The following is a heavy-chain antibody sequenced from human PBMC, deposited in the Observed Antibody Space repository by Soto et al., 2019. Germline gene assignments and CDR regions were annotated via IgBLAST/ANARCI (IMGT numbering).Heavy chain of an antibody. CDR2: INPNSGGT. Sequence: XAVKVSCKASGYPFTGYYMHWVRQAPGQGLEWMGWINPNSGGTNYAQKFQCRVTMTRDTSISTAYMELSRLRSDDTAVYYCARGLPYYWGQRTLVTVSS. CDR3: ARGLPYY. CDR1: GYPFTGYY. J-gene: IGHJ4*02. V-gene: IGHV1-2*02.